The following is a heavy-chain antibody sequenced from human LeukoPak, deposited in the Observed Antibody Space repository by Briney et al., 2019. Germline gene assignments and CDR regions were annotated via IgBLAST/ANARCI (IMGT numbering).Heavy chain of an antibody. CDR1: GFTFDDYA. J-gene: IGHJ4*02. V-gene: IGHV3-9*01. CDR3: AEDLLPFGATDYFDY. CDR2: ISWNSGSI. D-gene: IGHD3-16*01. Sequence: GGSLRLSCAVSGFTFDDYAMHWVRQAPGKGLEWVSGISWNSGSIGYADSVKGRFTISRDNAKNSLYLQMNSLRAEDTALYYCAEDLLPFGATDYFDYWGQGILVTVSS.